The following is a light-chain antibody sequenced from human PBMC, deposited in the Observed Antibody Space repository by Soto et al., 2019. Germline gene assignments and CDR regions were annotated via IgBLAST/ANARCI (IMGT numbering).Light chain of an antibody. Sequence: ETVFTQSPGTLSFSPGERATLSCRARQSVSSSYLAWYQQKPGQAPRLLIYGASSRATGITDRFSGSGSGTDFTLTISRLEPEDFAVYYCQQYGSSPITFGQGTRLAIK. CDR3: QQYGSSPIT. CDR1: QSVSSSY. V-gene: IGKV3-20*01. J-gene: IGKJ5*01. CDR2: GAS.